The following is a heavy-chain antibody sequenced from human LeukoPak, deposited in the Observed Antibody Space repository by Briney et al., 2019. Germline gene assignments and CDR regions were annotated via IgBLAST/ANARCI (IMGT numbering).Heavy chain of an antibody. Sequence: PSETLSFTCTVSGGSISSYYWSWIRQPPGKGLEWIAYIYYSGSTNYNPSLKSRVTISVDTSKNQFSLKLSSVTAADTAVYYCARGRVGQQLVRYYYYYMDVWGKGTTVTVSS. J-gene: IGHJ6*03. CDR2: IYYSGST. CDR3: ARGRVGQQLVRYYYYYMDV. V-gene: IGHV4-59*01. CDR1: GGSISSYY. D-gene: IGHD6-13*01.